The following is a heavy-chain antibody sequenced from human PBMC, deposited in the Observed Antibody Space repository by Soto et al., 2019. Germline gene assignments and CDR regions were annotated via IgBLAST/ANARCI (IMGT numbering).Heavy chain of an antibody. CDR3: ARDPEPYYSDSSGFPPGD. Sequence: ASVKVSCKASGYTFTSYAMHWVRQAPGQRLEWMGWINAGNGNTKYSQKFQGRVTITRDTSASTAYMELSSLRSEDTAVYYCARDPEPYYSDSSGFPPGDWRHATLVTVSS. J-gene: IGHJ4*01. CDR1: GYTFTSYA. V-gene: IGHV1-3*01. D-gene: IGHD3-22*01. CDR2: INAGNGNT.